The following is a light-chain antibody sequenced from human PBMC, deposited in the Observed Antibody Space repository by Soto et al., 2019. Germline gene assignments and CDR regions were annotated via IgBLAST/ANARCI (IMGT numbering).Light chain of an antibody. V-gene: IGKV2D-29*02. CDR3: MQSTQLPNT. CDR2: EFS. J-gene: IGKJ5*01. CDR1: QSLLHITGETF. Sequence: DVVMTQPRLWLSVAPGQSAAISCQSSQSLLHITGETFLFWSLQKPGPSPQLLIYEFSTRVSGVPDRFSGSGSGTDLTLQIRRVETDDVGIYHCMQSTQLPNTFHQARRQE.